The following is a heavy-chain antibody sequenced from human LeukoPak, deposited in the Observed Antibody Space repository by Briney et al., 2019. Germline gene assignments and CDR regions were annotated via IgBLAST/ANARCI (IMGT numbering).Heavy chain of an antibody. V-gene: IGHV1-69*05. CDR3: ASVTVTTWAPDGHMDV. CDR1: GGTFSNYA. CDR2: IIPMFGTT. J-gene: IGHJ6*03. D-gene: IGHD4-11*01. Sequence: VASVKVSCKASGGTFSNYAIIWVGQAPGHGIKWMGRIIPMFGTTNYAQKFQGRVTITTDESTSTAYLEVSSLRIEDTAVYYCASVTVTTWAPDGHMDVWGRGTTVTVSS.